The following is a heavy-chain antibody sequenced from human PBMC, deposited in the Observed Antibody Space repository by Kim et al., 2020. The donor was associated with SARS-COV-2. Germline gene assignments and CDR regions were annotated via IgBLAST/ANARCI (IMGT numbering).Heavy chain of an antibody. J-gene: IGHJ4*02. CDR2: INHSGST. V-gene: IGHV4-34*01. D-gene: IGHD2-21*02. Sequence: SETLSLTCAVYGGSFSGYYWSWIRQPPGKGLEWIGEINHSGSTNYNPSLKSRVTISVDTSKNQFSLKLSSVTAADTAVYYCARDMTHNDYWGQGTLVTVSS. CDR3: ARDMTHNDY. CDR1: GGSFSGYY.